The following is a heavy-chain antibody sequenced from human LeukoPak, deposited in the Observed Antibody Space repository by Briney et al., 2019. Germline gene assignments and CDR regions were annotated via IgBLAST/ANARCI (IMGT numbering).Heavy chain of an antibody. CDR2: MYSSGST. Sequence: SSETLSLTCTVSGGSINNYYWSWIRQPAGKGLEWIGRMYSSGSTSYNPSLKSRVTMSVDTSKNEVSLKLTSVTAADTAVYYCARNEWIQQWFGAFDIWGQGTMVTVSS. CDR3: ARNEWIQQWFGAFDI. CDR1: GGSINNYY. V-gene: IGHV4-4*07. J-gene: IGHJ3*02. D-gene: IGHD5-18*01.